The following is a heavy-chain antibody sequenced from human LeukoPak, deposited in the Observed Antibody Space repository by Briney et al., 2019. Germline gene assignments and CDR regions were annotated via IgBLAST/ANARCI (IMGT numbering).Heavy chain of an antibody. D-gene: IGHD5-18*01. CDR2: ISAYNGNT. CDR3: ARGNPPVDTAMNYNWFDP. Sequence: ASVKVSCKASGYTFTSYGISWVRQAPGQGLEWMGWISAYNGNTNYAQKLQGRVTMTTDTSTITAYMKLRSLRSDDTAVYYCARGNPPVDTAMNYNWFDPWGQGTLVTVSS. CDR1: GYTFTSYG. J-gene: IGHJ5*02. V-gene: IGHV1-18*01.